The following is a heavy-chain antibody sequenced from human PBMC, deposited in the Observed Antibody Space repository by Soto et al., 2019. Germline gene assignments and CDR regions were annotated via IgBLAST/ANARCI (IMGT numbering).Heavy chain of an antibody. D-gene: IGHD6-19*01. CDR1: GYTFTSYW. V-gene: IGHV5-51*01. CDR3: ERPGSSGHSAPFDY. Sequence: PGESLKISCKGSGYTFTSYWIGWVRQMSVKGLEWMGIIYPGDSDTRYSPSFQGQVTISADKSINTAYLQWNSLKASDRARSYCERPGSSGHSAPFDYWGQGTLVTVSS. CDR2: IYPGDSDT. J-gene: IGHJ4*02.